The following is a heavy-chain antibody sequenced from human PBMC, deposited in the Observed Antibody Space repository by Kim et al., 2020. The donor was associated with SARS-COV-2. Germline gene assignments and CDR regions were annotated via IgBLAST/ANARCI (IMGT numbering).Heavy chain of an antibody. CDR2: INHSGST. CDR3: ARFAVGGGDVKGATVTTGYYYGMDV. Sequence: SETLSLTCAVYGGSFSGYYWSWIRQPPGKGLEWIGEINHSGSTNYNPSLKSRVTISVDTSKNQFSLKLSSVTAADTAVYYCARFAVGGGDVKGATVTTGYYYGMDVWGQGTTVTVSS. V-gene: IGHV4-34*01. J-gene: IGHJ6*02. D-gene: IGHD4-17*01. CDR1: GGSFSGYY.